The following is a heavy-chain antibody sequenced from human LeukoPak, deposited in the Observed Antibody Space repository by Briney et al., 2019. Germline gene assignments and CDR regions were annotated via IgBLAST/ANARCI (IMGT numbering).Heavy chain of an antibody. CDR2: IYYSGST. D-gene: IGHD4-17*01. J-gene: IGHJ4*02. CDR1: GGSVSSGSYY. V-gene: IGHV4-61*01. Sequence: PSETLSLTCTVSGGSVSSGSYYWSWIRQPPGKGLEWIGYIYYSGSTNYNPSLKSRVTISVDTSKNQFSLKLSSVTAADTAVYYCAKVTVTTVDYWGQGTLVTVSS. CDR3: AKVTVTTVDY.